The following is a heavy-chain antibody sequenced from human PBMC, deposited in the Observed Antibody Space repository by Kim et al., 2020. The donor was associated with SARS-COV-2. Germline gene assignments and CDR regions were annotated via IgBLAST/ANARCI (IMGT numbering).Heavy chain of an antibody. Sequence: YAQKFRGRVTMTRDTSTSTVYMELGSLRSEDTAVYYCARGDGSGWYYFDYWGQGTLVTVSS. CDR3: ARGDGSGWYYFDY. V-gene: IGHV1-46*01. J-gene: IGHJ4*02. D-gene: IGHD6-19*01.